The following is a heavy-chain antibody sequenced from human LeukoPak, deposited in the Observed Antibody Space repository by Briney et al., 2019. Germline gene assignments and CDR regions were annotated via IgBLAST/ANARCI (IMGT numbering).Heavy chain of an antibody. D-gene: IGHD3-3*01. CDR2: INHSGST. Sequence: SETLSLTCAVSGGSFSGYYWSWIRQTPGKGLEWIGEINHSGSTNYNPSLKSRVTISVDTSKNQFSLKLSSVTAAGTAVYYCARGQVDFWSGYHDYWGQGTLVTVSS. V-gene: IGHV4-34*01. CDR1: GGSFSGYY. CDR3: ARGQVDFWSGYHDY. J-gene: IGHJ4*02.